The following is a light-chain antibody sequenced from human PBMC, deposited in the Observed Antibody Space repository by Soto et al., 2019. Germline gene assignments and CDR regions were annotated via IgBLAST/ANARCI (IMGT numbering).Light chain of an antibody. V-gene: IGKV3-11*01. J-gene: IGKJ1*01. Sequence: EIVLTQSPSTLSLSPGERATLSCRASQSVSSYLACYQQKPGQPPRLLIYDASTSATGIPARFSGSGSGTDFTLTITSLETEDFAVYYCQQRSNWPPTFGQGTKVEIK. CDR1: QSVSSY. CDR2: DAS. CDR3: QQRSNWPPT.